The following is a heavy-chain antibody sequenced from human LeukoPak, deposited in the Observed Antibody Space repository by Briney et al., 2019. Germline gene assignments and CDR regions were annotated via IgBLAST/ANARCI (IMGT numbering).Heavy chain of an antibody. CDR3: ARFSSQLLKTGGFDS. D-gene: IGHD1-26*01. CDR1: GDSISSYY. V-gene: IGHV4-59*01. J-gene: IGHJ4*02. Sequence: SETLSLTCTVSGDSISSYYWSWIRQPPGKELEWIGYIFDSENSKYNPSLESRVIISVDTSKDQLSLKLTSVTAADTAVYYCARFSSQLLKTGGFDSWGQGTLVTVFS. CDR2: IFDSENS.